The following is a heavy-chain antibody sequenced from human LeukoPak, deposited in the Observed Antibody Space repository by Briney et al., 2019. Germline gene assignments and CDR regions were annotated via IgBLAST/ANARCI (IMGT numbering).Heavy chain of an antibody. D-gene: IGHD6-19*01. CDR3: ARGPYSSGWYYFDY. CDR2: ISSSSSYI. V-gene: IGHV3-21*01. J-gene: IGHJ4*02. Sequence: GGSLRLSCAASGFTFSSYSMNWVRQAPGKGLEWVSSISSSSSYIYYADSVKGRFTISRDNVKNSLYLQMNSLRAEDTAVYYCARGPYSSGWYYFDYWGQGTLVTVSS. CDR1: GFTFSSYS.